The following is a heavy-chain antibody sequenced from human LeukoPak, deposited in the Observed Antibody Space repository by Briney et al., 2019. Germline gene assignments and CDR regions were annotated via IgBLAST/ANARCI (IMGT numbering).Heavy chain of an antibody. CDR1: GGTFSSYA. CDR3: ATSDYYDYVWGSYRNLDY. J-gene: IGHJ4*02. CDR2: IIPIFGTA. V-gene: IGHV1-69*13. Sequence: SVKVSCKASGGTFSSYAISWVRQAPGRGLEWMGGIIPIFGTANYAQKFQGRVTITADESTSTAYMELSSLRSEDTAVYYCATSDYYDYVWGSYRNLDYWGQGTLVTVSS. D-gene: IGHD3-16*02.